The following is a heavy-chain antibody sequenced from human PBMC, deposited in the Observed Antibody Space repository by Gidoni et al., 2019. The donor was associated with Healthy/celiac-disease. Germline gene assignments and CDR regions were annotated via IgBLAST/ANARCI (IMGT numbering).Heavy chain of an antibody. CDR1: GYTFTSYA. V-gene: IGHV1-3*01. CDR2: INAGNGNT. D-gene: IGHD6-19*01. Sequence: QVQLVQSGAEVKKPGASVKVSCKASGYTFTSYAMHWVRQAPGQRLEWMGWINAGNGNTKYSQKFQGRVTITRDTSASTAYMELSSLRSEDTAVYYCARSRVAVAGVFDYWGQGTLVTVSS. J-gene: IGHJ4*02. CDR3: ARSRVAVAGVFDY.